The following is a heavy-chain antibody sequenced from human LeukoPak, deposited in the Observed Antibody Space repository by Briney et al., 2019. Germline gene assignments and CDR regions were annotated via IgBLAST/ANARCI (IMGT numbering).Heavy chain of an antibody. CDR1: GVSISSSNSY. V-gene: IGHV4-39*01. CDR3: ARQKGDRDWFDP. D-gene: IGHD3-22*01. CDR2: IYYSGST. J-gene: IGHJ5*02. Sequence: SETLSLTCTVSGVSISSSNSYWGWIRQPPGKGLEWIGSIYYSGSTYYNPSLKSRVTISVDTSKNQFSLKLSSVTAADTAVYYCARQKGDRDWFDPWGQGTLVTVSS.